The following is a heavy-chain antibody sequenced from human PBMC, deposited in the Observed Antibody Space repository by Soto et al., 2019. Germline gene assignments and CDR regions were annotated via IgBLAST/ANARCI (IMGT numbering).Heavy chain of an antibody. Sequence: SETLSLTCTVYGRSFSGYYWSWIRQPPGKGLEWIGEINHSGSTNYNPSLKSRVTISVDTSKNQFSLKLGSVTAADTAVYYCARLPCFRFSRTCGWFDPWGQGTLVTVSS. CDR2: INHSGST. CDR3: ARLPCFRFSRTCGWFDP. CDR1: GRSFSGYY. D-gene: IGHD2-21*01. J-gene: IGHJ5*02. V-gene: IGHV4-34*01.